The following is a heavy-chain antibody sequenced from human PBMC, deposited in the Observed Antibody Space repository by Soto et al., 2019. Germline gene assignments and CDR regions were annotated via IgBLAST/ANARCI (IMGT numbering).Heavy chain of an antibody. Sequence: LETLSLTCTVSGGSIRSYYWTWIRQPPGKGLEWIGYIYYSGSTNYNPSLKSRVTISVDTSKNQFSLKLSSVTAADTAVYYCARHKDGRDYYGSGSPWDYWGQGTLVTVSS. J-gene: IGHJ4*02. V-gene: IGHV4-59*08. CDR1: GGSIRSYY. CDR3: ARHKDGRDYYGSGSPWDY. CDR2: IYYSGST. D-gene: IGHD3-10*01.